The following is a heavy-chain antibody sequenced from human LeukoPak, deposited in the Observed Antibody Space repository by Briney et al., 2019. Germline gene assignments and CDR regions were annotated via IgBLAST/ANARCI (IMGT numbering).Heavy chain of an antibody. V-gene: IGHV3-30-3*01. J-gene: IGHJ6*02. Sequence: PGGSLRLSCAASGFTFSSYAMHWVRQAPGKGLEWVAVISYDGSNKYYADSVKGRFTISRDNSKNTLYLQMNSLRAEDTAVYYCARVVAPAAMDSYGMDVWGQGTTVTVSS. CDR1: GFTFSSYA. CDR3: ARVVAPAAMDSYGMDV. CDR2: ISYDGSNK. D-gene: IGHD2-2*01.